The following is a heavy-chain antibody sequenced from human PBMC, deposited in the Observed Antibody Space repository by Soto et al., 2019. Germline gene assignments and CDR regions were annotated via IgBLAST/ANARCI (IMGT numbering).Heavy chain of an antibody. D-gene: IGHD5-18*01. CDR1: GGSFSGYY. J-gene: IGHJ6*02. Sequence: SETLSLTCAVYGGSFSGYYWSWIRQPPGKGLEWIGEINHSGSTNYNPSLKSRVTISVDTSKNQFSLKLSSVTAADTAVYYCARGGYSYGSGAGYYYYGMDVWGQGTTVTVSS. CDR2: INHSGST. CDR3: ARGGYSYGSGAGYYYYGMDV. V-gene: IGHV4-34*01.